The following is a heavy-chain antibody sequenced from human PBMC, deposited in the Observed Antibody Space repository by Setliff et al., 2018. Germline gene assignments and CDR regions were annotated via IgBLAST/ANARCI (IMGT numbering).Heavy chain of an antibody. J-gene: IGHJ4*02. D-gene: IGHD3-3*01. CDR1: GGSFSGYY. V-gene: IGHV4-34*01. Sequence: SETLSLTCAVYGGSFSGYYWSWIRQPPGKGLEWVGEINHSGSTNYNPSLKSRVTISVDTSKNQFSLKLSSVTAADTAVYYCARTPDGFLGDGYNLNTLGYFDSWGQGTLVTVSS. CDR3: ARTPDGFLGDGYNLNTLGYFDS. CDR2: INHSGST.